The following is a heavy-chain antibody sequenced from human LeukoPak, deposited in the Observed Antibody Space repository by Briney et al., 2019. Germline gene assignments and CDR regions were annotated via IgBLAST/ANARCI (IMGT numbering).Heavy chain of an antibody. D-gene: IGHD3-3*02. CDR2: ISDSGST. CDR1: GGSVSYYY. CDR3: ARGGSWSHSNWLDP. V-gene: IGHV4-59*02. Sequence: SGTLSLTCTVSGGSVSYYYWNWIRQPPEKGLEFIGYISDSGSTDYNPSLKGRVTISVDTSQNQISLKLTSVTAADTAVYYCARGGSWSHSNWLDPWGQGALVTVSS. J-gene: IGHJ5*02.